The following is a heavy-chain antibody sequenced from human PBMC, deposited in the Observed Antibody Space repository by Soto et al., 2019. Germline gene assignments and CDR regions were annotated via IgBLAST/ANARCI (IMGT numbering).Heavy chain of an antibody. D-gene: IGHD6-13*01. Sequence: SETLSLTCAVYGGSFSGYYWSWIRQPPGKGLEWIGEINHSGSTNYNPSLKSRVTISVDTSKNQFSLKLSSVTAADTAVYYCARGRIAAAGTGLYYYYYYGMDVWGQGTTVTVSS. CDR2: INHSGST. CDR3: ARGRIAAAGTGLYYYYYYGMDV. J-gene: IGHJ6*02. CDR1: GGSFSGYY. V-gene: IGHV4-34*01.